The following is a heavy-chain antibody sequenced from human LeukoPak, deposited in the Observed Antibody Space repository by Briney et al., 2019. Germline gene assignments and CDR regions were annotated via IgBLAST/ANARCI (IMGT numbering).Heavy chain of an antibody. Sequence: SETLSPTCTVSGGSISDTTYYWNWIRQPPGKGLEWIGAIYYSGRTYYNPSLKSRVTISVDTSKNQFSLRLNSVTAADTAVYYCARPSRSLNYPDPFDIWGQGTMVTVSS. D-gene: IGHD5-24*01. J-gene: IGHJ3*02. CDR1: GGSISDTTYY. CDR2: IYYSGRT. CDR3: ARPSRSLNYPDPFDI. V-gene: IGHV4-39*01.